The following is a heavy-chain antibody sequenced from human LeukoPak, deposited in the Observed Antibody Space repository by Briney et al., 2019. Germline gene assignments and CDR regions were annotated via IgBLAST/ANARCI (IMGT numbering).Heavy chain of an antibody. J-gene: IGHJ3*02. CDR2: INHSGST. D-gene: IGHD6-13*01. CDR1: GGSFSGYY. V-gene: IGHV4-34*01. CDR3: ARSSSPWAFDI. Sequence: PSETLSLTCAVYGGSFSGYYWSWIRQPPGKGLEWIGEINHSGSTNYNPSLKSRVTISVDTSKNQFSLKLSSVTAADTAVYYCARSSSPWAFDIWGQGTMVTVSS.